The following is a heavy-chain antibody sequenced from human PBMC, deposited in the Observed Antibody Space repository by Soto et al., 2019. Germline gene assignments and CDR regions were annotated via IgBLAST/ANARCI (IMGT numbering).Heavy chain of an antibody. Sequence: PGGSLRPSCAASGFTVSSNYMSWVRQAPGKGLEWVSVIYSGGSTYYADSVKGRFTISRDNSKNTLYLQMNSLRAEDTAVYYCARPRRDGYDDAFDIWGQGTMVT. J-gene: IGHJ3*02. CDR2: IYSGGST. CDR1: GFTVSSNY. CDR3: ARPRRDGYDDAFDI. D-gene: IGHD5-12*01. V-gene: IGHV3-53*01.